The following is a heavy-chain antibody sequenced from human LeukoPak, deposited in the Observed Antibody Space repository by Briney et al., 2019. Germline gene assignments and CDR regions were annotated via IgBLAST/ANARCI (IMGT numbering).Heavy chain of an antibody. CDR2: ISYDGSNK. J-gene: IGHJ4*02. Sequence: GRSLRLSCSASGFTFSSYPMHWVRQAPGKGLEWVAVISYDGSNKYYADSVKGRFTISRDNAKNSLYLQMNSLRAEDTAVYYCARYPGIAAAGYWGQGTLVTVSS. V-gene: IGHV3-30*04. CDR3: ARYPGIAAAGY. D-gene: IGHD6-13*01. CDR1: GFTFSSYP.